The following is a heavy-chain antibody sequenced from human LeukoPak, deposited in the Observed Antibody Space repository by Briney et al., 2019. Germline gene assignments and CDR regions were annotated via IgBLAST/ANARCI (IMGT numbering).Heavy chain of an antibody. CDR2: ITWNGGST. CDR1: GFSIGDYG. V-gene: IGHV3-20*04. J-gene: IGHJ6*03. Sequence: GGSLRLSCAASGFSIGDYGMSWVRQTPEKGLEWVSGITWNGGSTGYADSVKGRFTISRDNAMNSLYLQMNSLRAEDTALYYCAVKFSGDYYYMDVWGKGTTVTVSS. D-gene: IGHD3-10*01. CDR3: AVKFSGDYYYMDV.